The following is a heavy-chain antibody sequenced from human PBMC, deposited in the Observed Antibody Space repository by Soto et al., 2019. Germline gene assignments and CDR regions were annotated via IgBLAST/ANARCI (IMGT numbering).Heavy chain of an antibody. CDR3: ARDGPAADFDH. J-gene: IGHJ4*02. CDR1: GFTFSGYE. CDR2: IDSSGNTI. D-gene: IGHD6-13*01. V-gene: IGHV3-48*03. Sequence: EVQLVESGGGLAQPGGSLRLSCAASGFTFSGYEMNWVRQAPGKGLEWVSYIDSSGNTIDYADSVKGRFTISRDNAKNSRYLQMNSLRAEDTASYYCARDGPAADFDHWGQGTQVTFSS.